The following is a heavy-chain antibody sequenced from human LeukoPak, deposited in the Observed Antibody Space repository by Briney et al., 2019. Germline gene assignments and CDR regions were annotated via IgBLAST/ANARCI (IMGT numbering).Heavy chain of an antibody. V-gene: IGHV3-48*03. J-gene: IGHJ4*02. CDR3: ARGGGYDILTGYYYPHYFDY. CDR2: ISSSGSTI. D-gene: IGHD3-9*01. CDR1: GFTVSSYE. Sequence: GGSLRLSCAASGFTVSSYEMNWVRQAPGKGLEWVSYISSSGSTIYYADSVKGRFTISRDNAKNSLYLQMNSLRAEDTAVYYCARGGGYDILTGYYYPHYFDYWGQGTLVTVSS.